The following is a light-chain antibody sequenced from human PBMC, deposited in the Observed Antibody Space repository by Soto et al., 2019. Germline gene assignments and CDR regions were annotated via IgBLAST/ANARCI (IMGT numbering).Light chain of an antibody. Sequence: EIVLTQSPGTLSLSPGERATLSCRASQSVSSSYLAWYQQKPGQAPRLLIYGASSRATGIPDRFSGSGSGTDFTLNISRLEPEDFAVYYCQQYGSSQTFGQGTQ. J-gene: IGKJ1*01. CDR3: QQYGSSQT. CDR2: GAS. CDR1: QSVSSSY. V-gene: IGKV3-20*01.